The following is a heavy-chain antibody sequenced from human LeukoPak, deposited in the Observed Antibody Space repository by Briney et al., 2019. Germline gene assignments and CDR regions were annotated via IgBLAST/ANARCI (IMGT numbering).Heavy chain of an antibody. V-gene: IGHV3-33*01. CDR1: GFTFSSYG. Sequence: PGGSLRLSCAASGFTFSSYGMHWVRQAPGKGLEWVAVIWNDGNNKYYTDSVKGRFTISRDNSKNTLYLQMSSLRAEDTAVYYCARDYYGSGSSVDSWGQGTLVIVSS. CDR3: ARDYYGSGSSVDS. J-gene: IGHJ4*02. CDR2: IWNDGNNK. D-gene: IGHD3-10*01.